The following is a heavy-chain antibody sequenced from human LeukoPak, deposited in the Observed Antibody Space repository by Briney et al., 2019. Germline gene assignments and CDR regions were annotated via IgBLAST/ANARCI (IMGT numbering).Heavy chain of an antibody. CDR1: GFTFSSYS. D-gene: IGHD2-2*02. V-gene: IGHV3-21*01. CDR3: AIQGPYCSSTSCYIEDAFDI. CDR2: ISSSSSYI. Sequence: GGSLRLSCAASGFTFSSYSMNWVRQAPGKGLEWVSSISSSSSYIYYADSVKGRFTISRDNAKNSLYLQMNSLRAEDTAVYYCAIQGPYCSSTSCYIEDAFDIWGRGTMVTVSS. J-gene: IGHJ3*02.